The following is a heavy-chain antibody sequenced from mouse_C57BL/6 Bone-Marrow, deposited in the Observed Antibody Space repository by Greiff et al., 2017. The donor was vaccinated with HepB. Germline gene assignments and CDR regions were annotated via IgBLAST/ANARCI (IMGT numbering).Heavy chain of an antibody. V-gene: IGHV2-6-1*01. J-gene: IGHJ4*01. Sequence: QVQLKESGPGLVAPSQSLSITCTVSGFSLTSYGVHWVRQPPGKGLEWLVVIWSDGSTTYNSALKSRLSISKDNSKSQVFLKMNSLQTDDTAMYYCARQRDYYGSSYNYAMDYWGQGTSVTVSS. D-gene: IGHD1-1*01. CDR1: GFSLTSYG. CDR2: IWSDGST. CDR3: ARQRDYYGSSYNYAMDY.